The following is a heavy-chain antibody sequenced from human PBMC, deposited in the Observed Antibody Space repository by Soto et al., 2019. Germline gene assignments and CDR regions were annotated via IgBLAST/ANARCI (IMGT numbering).Heavy chain of an antibody. D-gene: IGHD2-2*01. J-gene: IGHJ5*02. Sequence: GASVKVSCKASGYTFTSYGISWVRQAPGQGVEWMGWISAYNGNTNYAQKLQGRVTMTTDTSTRTAYMELRSMRSDDTAVYYCARGFPYCSSTSCLLRGFDPWGQGTLVTVSS. CDR3: ARGFPYCSSTSCLLRGFDP. CDR2: ISAYNGNT. CDR1: GYTFTSYG. V-gene: IGHV1-18*01.